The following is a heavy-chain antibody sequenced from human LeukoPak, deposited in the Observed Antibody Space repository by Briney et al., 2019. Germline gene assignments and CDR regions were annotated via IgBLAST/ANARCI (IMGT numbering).Heavy chain of an antibody. CDR1: GFTFGDYA. D-gene: IGHD5-18*01. J-gene: IGHJ4*02. Sequence: GGSLRLSCTASGFTFGDYAMSWVRQAPGKGLEWVGFIRSKAYGGTTEYAASVKGRFTISRDDSKSIAYLQMNSLKTEDTAVYHCTRVMIADTAMVTGPFDYWGQGTLVTVSS. V-gene: IGHV3-49*04. CDR3: TRVMIADTAMVTGPFDY. CDR2: IRSKAYGGTT.